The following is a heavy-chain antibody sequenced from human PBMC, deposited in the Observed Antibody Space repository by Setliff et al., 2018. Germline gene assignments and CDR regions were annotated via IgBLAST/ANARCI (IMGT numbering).Heavy chain of an antibody. D-gene: IGHD3-9*01. V-gene: IGHV1-2*02. CDR3: AGPFDVGPYPRPIDGLDL. J-gene: IGHJ3*01. CDR2: INPNSGGR. Sequence: ASVQVSCKASGYIFRDYYIHWVRQAPGQGLEWMGWINPNSGGREYAEAFQGRVTLTGDTSIRTAFMELSGLTTDDTAVYYCAGPFDVGPYPRPIDGLDLWGQGTRVTVSS. CDR1: GYIFRDYY.